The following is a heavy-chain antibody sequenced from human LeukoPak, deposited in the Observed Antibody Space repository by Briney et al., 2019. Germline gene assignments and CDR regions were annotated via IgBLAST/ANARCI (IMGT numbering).Heavy chain of an antibody. Sequence: GGSLRLSCVASGFTFSGSAMHWVRQASGKGLEWVGRIRSKANSYATAYAASVKGRFTISRDDSKNTAYLQMNSLKTEDTAVYYCTRHDYTGPGYWGQGTLVTVSS. CDR1: GFTFSGSA. V-gene: IGHV3-73*01. CDR2: IRSKANSYAT. J-gene: IGHJ4*02. D-gene: IGHD4-11*01. CDR3: TRHDYTGPGY.